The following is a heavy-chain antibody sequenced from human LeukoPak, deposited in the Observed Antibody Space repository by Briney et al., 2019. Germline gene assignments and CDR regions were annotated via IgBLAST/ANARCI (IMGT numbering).Heavy chain of an antibody. CDR2: IYSGGST. CDR3: ATRWLLRNGLFDY. Sequence: GGSLRLSCAASGFTVSSNYMSWVRQAPGKGLEWVSVIYSGGSTYYADSVKGRFTISRDNSKNTLYLQMNSLRAEDTAVYYCATRWLLRNGLFDYWGQGTLVTVSS. CDR1: GFTVSSNY. V-gene: IGHV3-66*01. J-gene: IGHJ4*02. D-gene: IGHD5-24*01.